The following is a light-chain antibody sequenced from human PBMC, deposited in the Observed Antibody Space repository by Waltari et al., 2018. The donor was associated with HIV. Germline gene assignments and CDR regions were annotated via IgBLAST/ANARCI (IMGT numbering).Light chain of an antibody. CDR3: QQSYDTPAFT. CDR1: QYISSY. V-gene: IGKV1-39*01. J-gene: IGKJ4*01. Sequence: DPQMTQSPSSLSASVGDRVTISCRASQYISSYLTWYQQKAGKAPRRLIYAASTLQSGVPSRFSGSGSGTDFTLTISSLQPEDFATYHCQQSYDTPAFTFGGGTKVEIK. CDR2: AAS.